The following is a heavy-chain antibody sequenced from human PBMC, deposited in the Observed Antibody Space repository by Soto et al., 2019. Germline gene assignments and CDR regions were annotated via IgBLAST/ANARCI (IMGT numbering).Heavy chain of an antibody. CDR2: ISPYGGNT. CDR1: GYIFVNYG. V-gene: IGHV1-18*01. J-gene: IGHJ6*02. CDR3: AMVDNYVTPTPQDV. Sequence: QVQLVQSGDEVRKPGSSVKVSCKASGYIFVNYGIAWVRQAPGQGLEWMGWISPYGGNTHYASKVQGRLTMTPDTSTSTAYLDLWSMTSDDTAVYYCAMVDNYVTPTPQDVWGQGTTVTLSS. D-gene: IGHD3-16*01.